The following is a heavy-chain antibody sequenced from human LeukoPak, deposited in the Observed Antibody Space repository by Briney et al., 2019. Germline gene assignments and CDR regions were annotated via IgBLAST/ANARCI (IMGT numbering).Heavy chain of an antibody. D-gene: IGHD1-7*01. CDR3: TRGNWNYAH. CDR2: VHYSGTT. Sequence: SETLSLTCSVSGSSMNSFYWTGIRQPPGKGLEWIGCVHYSGTTNYNPSLKSRVTISVDTSKNQFSLNLTSATAADTAVYYCTRGNWNYAHWGPGSLVTVSA. J-gene: IGHJ4*02. CDR1: GSSMNSFY. V-gene: IGHV4-59*01.